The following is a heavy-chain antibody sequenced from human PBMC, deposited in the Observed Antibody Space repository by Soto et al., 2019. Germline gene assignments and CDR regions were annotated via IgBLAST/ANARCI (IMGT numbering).Heavy chain of an antibody. Sequence: GGSPRLSCAASGFTFSSYAMSWVRQAPGKGLEWVSYISSSSSTIYYADSVKGRFTISRDNAKNTLYLQMNSLRAEDTAVYYCAKTIVATIVRDYFDYWGQGTLVTVSS. D-gene: IGHD5-12*01. J-gene: IGHJ4*02. CDR2: ISSSSSTI. CDR1: GFTFSSYA. V-gene: IGHV3-48*01. CDR3: AKTIVATIVRDYFDY.